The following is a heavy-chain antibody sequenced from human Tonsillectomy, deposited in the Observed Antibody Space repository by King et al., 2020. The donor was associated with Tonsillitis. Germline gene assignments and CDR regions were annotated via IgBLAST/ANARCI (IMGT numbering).Heavy chain of an antibody. D-gene: IGHD3-16*01. CDR1: GDTFTGHF. J-gene: IGHJ1*01. V-gene: IGHV1-2*02. CDR3: ATNAVGSDESAYRDFRH. Sequence: VQLVESGAELRKPGASVTVSCRTSGDTFTGHFVHWVRQAPGQGLEWMGWINPNSGDTNYVQKFQGRVTLSGDVSITTAYMTLSRLRPDDTAVYFCATNAVGSDESAYRDFRHWGQGTLVTVSS. CDR2: INPNSGDT.